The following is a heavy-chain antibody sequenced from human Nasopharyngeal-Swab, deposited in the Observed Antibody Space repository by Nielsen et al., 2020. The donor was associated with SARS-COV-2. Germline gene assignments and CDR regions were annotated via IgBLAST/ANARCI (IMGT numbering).Heavy chain of an antibody. Sequence: VRQARGQGLEGMGWINTANGDTRYSQKFQDRVTISTDTSANSTDTSATTAYMELSSLGSEDTAVYFCARDEDVWGQGTTVTVSS. CDR2: INTANGDT. V-gene: IGHV1-3*04. J-gene: IGHJ6*02. CDR3: ARDEDV.